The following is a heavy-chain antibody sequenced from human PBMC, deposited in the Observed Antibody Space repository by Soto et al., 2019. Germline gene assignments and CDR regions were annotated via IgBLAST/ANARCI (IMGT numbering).Heavy chain of an antibody. D-gene: IGHD3-22*01. CDR1: GGSFNSDDYF. CDR3: ARGRGNGYYYVDY. CDR2: ISYSGST. J-gene: IGHJ4*02. Sequence: SETLSLTCTVSGGSFNSDDYFWSWIRQPPGKGLEWIGYISYSGSTYYNPSLKSRVTISVDTSKNQFSLKLSSVTAADTAVYYCARGRGNGYYYVDYWGQGTLVTVS. V-gene: IGHV4-30-4*01.